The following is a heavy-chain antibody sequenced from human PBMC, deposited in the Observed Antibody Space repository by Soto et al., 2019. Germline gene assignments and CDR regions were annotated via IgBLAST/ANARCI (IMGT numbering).Heavy chain of an antibody. V-gene: IGHV1-46*01. CDR3: ARAAMAMVRGVPTLNWFDP. D-gene: IGHD3-10*01. CDR2: INPSGGST. J-gene: IGHJ5*02. Sequence: GASVKVSCKASGYTFTSYAMHWVRQAPGQGLEWMGIINPSGGSTSYAQKFQGRVTMTRDTSTSTVYMELSSLRSEDTAVYYCARAAMAMVRGVPTLNWFDPWGQGTLVTVSS. CDR1: GYTFTSYA.